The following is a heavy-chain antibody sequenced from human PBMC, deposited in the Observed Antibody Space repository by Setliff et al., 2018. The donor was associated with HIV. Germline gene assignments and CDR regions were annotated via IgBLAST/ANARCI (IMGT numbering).Heavy chain of an antibody. J-gene: IGHJ6*04. CDR1: GHPFSNYD. V-gene: IGHV1-8*01. D-gene: IGHD3-10*01. CDR2: MKPNSGAT. Sequence: ASVKVSCKPSGHPFSNYDIIWVRRATGQGLEWMGWMKPNSGATGYAQKFKDRFIMTRDTSISTDYMELSSLTSEETAVYYCASGKGVRGVIIRGGLNVWGKGTTVTVSS. CDR3: ASGKGVRGVIIRGGLNV.